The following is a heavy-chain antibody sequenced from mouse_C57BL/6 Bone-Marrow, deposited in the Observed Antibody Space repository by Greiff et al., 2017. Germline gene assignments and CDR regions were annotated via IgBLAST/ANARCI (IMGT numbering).Heavy chain of an antibody. J-gene: IGHJ1*03. CDR2: IYPGSGNT. D-gene: IGHD1-1*01. CDR1: GFTFTDYY. Sequence: VQLQQSGAELVRPGASVKLSCTASGFTFTDYYINWVKQRPGQGLEWIARIYPGSGNTYYTEKFKGKATLTAEKSSSTAYLQLSSLTSEDSAVYFCARGDYGSSYWYFDVWGKGTTVTVSS. V-gene: IGHV1-76*01. CDR3: ARGDYGSSYWYFDV.